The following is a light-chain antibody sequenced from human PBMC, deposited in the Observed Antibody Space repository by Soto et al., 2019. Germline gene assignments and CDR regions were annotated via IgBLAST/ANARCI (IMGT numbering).Light chain of an antibody. CDR1: QNIDRW. CDR3: QQYNSYPWT. V-gene: IGKV1-5*03. J-gene: IGKJ1*01. Sequence: DIQMTQSPSTLSASVGDRVTITCRASQNIDRWLPWYQQKPGKAPNLLIYGASSLESGVPSRFSGSGSGTEFTLTISSLRPDDFATYYCQQYNSYPWTFGQGTKVEIK. CDR2: GAS.